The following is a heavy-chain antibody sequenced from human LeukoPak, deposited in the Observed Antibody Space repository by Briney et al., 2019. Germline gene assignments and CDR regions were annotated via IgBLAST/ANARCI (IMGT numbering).Heavy chain of an antibody. J-gene: IGHJ4*02. CDR1: GGSISSGGYY. D-gene: IGHD3-16*01. CDR3: ARPAY. CDR2: INHSGST. V-gene: IGHV4-30-2*01. Sequence: SQTLSLTCTVSGGSISSGGYYWSWIRQPPGKGLEWIGEINHSGSTNYNPSLKSRVTISVDTSKNQFSLKLSSVTAADTAVYYCARPAYWGQGTLVTVSS.